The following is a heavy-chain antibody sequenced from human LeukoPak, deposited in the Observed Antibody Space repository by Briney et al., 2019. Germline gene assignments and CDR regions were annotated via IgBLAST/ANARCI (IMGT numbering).Heavy chain of an antibody. CDR1: GGSISSSSYY. D-gene: IGHD2-8*01. Sequence: PSETLSLTCTVSGGSISSSSYYWGWIRQPPGKGLEWIGSIYYSGSTYYNPSLKSRVTVSVDTSKNQLFLQLTSVTAADTAVYSCARSPFNLYFDFWGQGTLVPVSS. V-gene: IGHV4-39*07. J-gene: IGHJ4*02. CDR2: IYYSGST. CDR3: ARSPFNLYFDF.